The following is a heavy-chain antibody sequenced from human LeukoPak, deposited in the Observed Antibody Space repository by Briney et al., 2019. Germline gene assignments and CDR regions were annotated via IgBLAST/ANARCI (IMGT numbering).Heavy chain of an antibody. Sequence: PGGSLRLSCAASGFTFSSYSMNWVRQAPGKGLEWVSSISSSSSYIYYADSVKGRFTISRDNAKNSLYLQMNSLRAEDTAVYYCARVPGELFKYYYYGMDVWGKGTTITVSA. V-gene: IGHV3-21*01. D-gene: IGHD3-10*01. CDR1: GFTFSSYS. CDR2: ISSSSSYI. J-gene: IGHJ6*04. CDR3: ARVPGELFKYYYYGMDV.